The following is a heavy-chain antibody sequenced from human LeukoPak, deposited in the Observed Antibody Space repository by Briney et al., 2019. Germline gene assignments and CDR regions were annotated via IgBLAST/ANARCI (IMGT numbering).Heavy chain of an antibody. Sequence: GASVKVSCKVSGHTLAELPMSWVRQAPGKGLEWVGGYDPEDGETMYPQRFQGRVTMTEDTSTDIAYMELTSLTSEDTAVYYCATDLSGYSNGYALNSWGQGTLVTVSS. CDR3: ATDLSGYSNGYALNS. V-gene: IGHV1-24*01. CDR1: GHTLAELP. J-gene: IGHJ4*02. CDR2: YDPEDGET. D-gene: IGHD5-18*01.